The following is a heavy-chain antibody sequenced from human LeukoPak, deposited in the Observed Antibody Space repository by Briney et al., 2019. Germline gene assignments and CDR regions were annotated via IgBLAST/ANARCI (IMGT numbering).Heavy chain of an antibody. V-gene: IGHV4-34*01. CDR2: INHIGST. CDR3: ARDKWDDSSGYRFDY. Sequence: SETLSLTCAVYGGSFSGYYWSWIRQPPGKGLEWIGEINHIGSTNYNSSLKSRVTISVDTSKNQFSLKLSSVTAADTAVYYCARDKWDDSSGYRFDYWGQGTLVTVSS. J-gene: IGHJ4*02. D-gene: IGHD3-22*01. CDR1: GGSFSGYY.